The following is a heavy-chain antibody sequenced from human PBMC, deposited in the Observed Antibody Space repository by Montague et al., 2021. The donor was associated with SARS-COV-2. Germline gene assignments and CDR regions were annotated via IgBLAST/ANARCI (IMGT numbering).Heavy chain of an antibody. Sequence: FLRLSCPASGFTFDDYAMHWVRQAPGKGLEWVSGISWNSDSIDYADSAKGRFTISRDNAKNSLYLQMNSLRAEDTAFYYCARGETGYRTSWPDYWGQGTLVTVSS. V-gene: IGHV3-9*01. CDR2: ISWNSDSI. CDR1: GFTFDDYA. J-gene: IGHJ4*02. D-gene: IGHD6-13*01. CDR3: ARGETGYRTSWPDY.